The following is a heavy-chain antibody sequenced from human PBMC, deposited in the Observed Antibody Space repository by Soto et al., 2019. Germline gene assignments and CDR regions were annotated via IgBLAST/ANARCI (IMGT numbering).Heavy chain of an antibody. D-gene: IGHD3-3*01. CDR2: ISPDGTTT. CDR3: LVAVSWSSLD. J-gene: IGHJ4*02. Sequence: EVQLVESGGDLIQPGGSLRLSCATSGFTFSNSWIYWVRQAPGKGLVWVSRISPDGTTTTYADSVKGRFTISRDNAKNTGYLERNSLRGEDTAVYYCLVAVSWSSLDWGQGTLVTVSS. V-gene: IGHV3-74*01. CDR1: GFTFSNSW.